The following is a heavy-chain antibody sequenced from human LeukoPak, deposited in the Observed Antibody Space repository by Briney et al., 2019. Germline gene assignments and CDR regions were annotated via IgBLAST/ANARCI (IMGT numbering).Heavy chain of an antibody. CDR2: ISSSGSYI. J-gene: IGHJ4*02. CDR3: ARGYYGDPSQVYYFDY. Sequence: GGSLRLSCAASGLTFSSYSMNWVRQAPGKGLEWVSSISSSGSYIYYADSVKGRFTISRDNAKNSLYLQMNSLRAEDTAVYYCARGYYGDPSQVYYFDYWGQGTLVTVSS. V-gene: IGHV3-21*01. D-gene: IGHD4-17*01. CDR1: GLTFSSYS.